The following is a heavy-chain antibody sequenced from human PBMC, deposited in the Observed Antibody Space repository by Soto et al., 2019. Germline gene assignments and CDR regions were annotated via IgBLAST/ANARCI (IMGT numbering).Heavy chain of an antibody. D-gene: IGHD6-19*01. V-gene: IGHV5-51*01. CDR2: THGGDANT. CDR1: GYIFSSYW. J-gene: IGHJ4*02. CDR3: ARRGTYSSGWDY. Sequence: PGASLQISCQDSGYIFSSYWIGWVRQMTGKGLEWMGITHGGDANTRYSPSFEGQVTISTDKSITTAYLQWSSLKDSDTAMYYCARRGTYSSGWDYWGQGTLVTVSS.